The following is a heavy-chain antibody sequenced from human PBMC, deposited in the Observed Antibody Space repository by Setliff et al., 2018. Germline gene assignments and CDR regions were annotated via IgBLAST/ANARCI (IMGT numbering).Heavy chain of an antibody. V-gene: IGHV1-46*01. J-gene: IGHJ4*02. Sequence: ASVKVSCKASGYTFTSYYMHWVRQAPGQGLEWMGIIYPSGGSISYAQKFQGRVTMTRDTSTSTVYVELSSLRSEDTAVYYCAKDPSLDTARVYYYFDYWGQGTLVTVSS. D-gene: IGHD5-18*01. CDR2: IYPSGGSI. CDR3: AKDPSLDTARVYYYFDY. CDR1: GYTFTSYY.